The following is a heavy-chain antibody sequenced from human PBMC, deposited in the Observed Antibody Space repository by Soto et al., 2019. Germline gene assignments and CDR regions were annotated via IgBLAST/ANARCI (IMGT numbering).Heavy chain of an antibody. J-gene: IGHJ4*02. CDR2: INHSGST. V-gene: IGHV4-34*01. D-gene: IGHD2-2*01. CDR1: GGSFSGYY. Sequence: NLSLTCAVYGGSFSGYYWSWIRQPPGKGLEWIGEINHSGSTNYNPSLKSRVTISVDTSXXXXSXXXSXVXXADXAVYYCARGIVVVPAAIPYFDYWGQGTMVTVSS. CDR3: ARGIVVVPAAIPYFDY.